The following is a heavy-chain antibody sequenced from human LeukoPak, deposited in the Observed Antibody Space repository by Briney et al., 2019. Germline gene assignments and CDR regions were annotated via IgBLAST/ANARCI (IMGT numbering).Heavy chain of an antibody. Sequence: PGESLKISCKGSGYSFTSYWMGWVRQMPGKGLEWMGIIYPGDSDTRYSPSFQGQVTISADKSISTAYLQWSTLKASDTAMCYCATSINLRFLEWTGGMDVWGQGTTVTVSS. J-gene: IGHJ6*02. D-gene: IGHD3-3*01. CDR2: IYPGDSDT. CDR1: GYSFTSYW. V-gene: IGHV5-51*03. CDR3: ATSINLRFLEWTGGMDV.